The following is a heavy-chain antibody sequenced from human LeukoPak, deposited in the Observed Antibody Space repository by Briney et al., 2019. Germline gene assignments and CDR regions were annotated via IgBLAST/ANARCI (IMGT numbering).Heavy chain of an antibody. J-gene: IGHJ4*02. CDR3: ARINCSCGSCLFDY. Sequence: GGSLRLSCAASGFTFSSYAMHWVRQAPGKGLEWVAVISYDGSNKYYADSVKGRFTISRDNSKNTLYLQMNSLRAEDTAVYYCARINCSCGSCLFDYWGQGTLVTVSS. CDR2: ISYDGSNK. D-gene: IGHD2-15*01. V-gene: IGHV3-30*04. CDR1: GFTFSSYA.